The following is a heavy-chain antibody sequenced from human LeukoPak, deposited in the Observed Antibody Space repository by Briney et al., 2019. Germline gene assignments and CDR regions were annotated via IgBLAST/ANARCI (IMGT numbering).Heavy chain of an antibody. CDR3: ARRSYNFWSGGFDY. CDR2: VYYSGST. V-gene: IGHV4-39*01. D-gene: IGHD3-3*01. J-gene: IGHJ4*02. Sequence: SETLSLTCTVSGASISDDNNYCGWLRQPPGKGLEWIGSVYYSGSTYYNPSLKSRVTISVDTSKSQFSLKLNSVTAADTAVYFCARRSYNFWSGGFDYWGQGILVTVSS. CDR1: GASISDDNNY.